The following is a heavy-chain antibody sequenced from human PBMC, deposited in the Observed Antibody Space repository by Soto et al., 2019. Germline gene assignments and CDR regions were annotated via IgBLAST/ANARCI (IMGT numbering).Heavy chain of an antibody. CDR2: IDPSDSYT. D-gene: IGHD3-9*01. J-gene: IGHJ6*02. Sequence: GESLKISCKGSGYSFTSYWISWVRQMPGKGLEWMGRIDPSDSYTNYSPSFQGHVAISADKSISTAYLQWSSLKASDTAMYYCARLRSVRYFDWLFSYYYGMDVWGQGTTVTVSS. V-gene: IGHV5-10-1*01. CDR1: GYSFTSYW. CDR3: ARLRSVRYFDWLFSYYYGMDV.